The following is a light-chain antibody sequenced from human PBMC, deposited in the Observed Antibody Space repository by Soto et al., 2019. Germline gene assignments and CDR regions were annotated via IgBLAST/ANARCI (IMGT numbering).Light chain of an antibody. CDR1: QSVSSSY. V-gene: IGKV3-20*01. J-gene: IGKJ2*01. CDR3: QQYGGSPRGT. Sequence: EIVLTQSPGTLSLSPGERATLSCRASQSVSSSYLAWYQQKPGQAPRLLIYGASSRATGIPDTFSGSGSGTDFTLTISRLEPEDFAVYYCQQYGGSPRGTFGQGTKLAIK. CDR2: GAS.